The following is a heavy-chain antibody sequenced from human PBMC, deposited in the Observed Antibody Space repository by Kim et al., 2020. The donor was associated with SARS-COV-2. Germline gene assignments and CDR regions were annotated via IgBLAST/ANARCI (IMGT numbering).Heavy chain of an antibody. CDR2: ISLYNDKT. J-gene: IGHJ6*02. D-gene: IGHD2-2*01. CDR3: ARDAYKYCSRSSCDSGYYYYGMDV. Sequence: ASVKVSCKASGYTFTNYGVSWVRQAPGQGLEWMGWISLYNDKTNYAQKFQGRVTLTADTSTSTAYMELRSLRSDDTAVYYCARDAYKYCSRSSCDSGYYYYGMDVWGQGTTVTVSS. V-gene: IGHV1-18*01. CDR1: GYTFTNYG.